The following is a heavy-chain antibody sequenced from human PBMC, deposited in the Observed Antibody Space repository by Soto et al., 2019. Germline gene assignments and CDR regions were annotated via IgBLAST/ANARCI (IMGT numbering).Heavy chain of an antibody. CDR3: AVDWAYDILTGYYNNWFDP. V-gene: IGHV3-7*02. J-gene: IGHJ5*02. D-gene: IGHD3-9*01. Sequence: QPGGSLRLSCSTSGFTFSYFWLNWVRQAPGRGLDWVANINQDGSEKYYVDSVKGRFTISRDNAQNSLYLQMNSLRAEDTAVYYCAVDWAYDILTGYYNNWFDPWGQGTLVTVSS. CDR2: INQDGSEK. CDR1: GFTFSYFW.